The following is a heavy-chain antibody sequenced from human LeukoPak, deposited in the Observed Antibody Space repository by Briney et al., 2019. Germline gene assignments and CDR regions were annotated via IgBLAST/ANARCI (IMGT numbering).Heavy chain of an antibody. CDR1: GGSFSGYY. Sequence: SETLSLTCAVYGGSFSGYYWSWIRQPPGKGLEWIGEINHSGSTNYNPSLKSRVTISVDTSKNQFSLKLSSVTAADTAVYYCARGVRETSVTTSFDYWGQGTLVTVSS. CDR3: ARGVRETSVTTSFDY. D-gene: IGHD4-17*01. J-gene: IGHJ4*02. V-gene: IGHV4-34*01. CDR2: INHSGST.